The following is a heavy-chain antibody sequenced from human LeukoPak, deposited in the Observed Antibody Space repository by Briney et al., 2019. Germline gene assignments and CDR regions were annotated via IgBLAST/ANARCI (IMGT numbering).Heavy chain of an antibody. D-gene: IGHD3-10*01. J-gene: IGHJ4*02. CDR2: ISGSGGST. CDR1: GFTVSSSY. V-gene: IGHV3-23*01. Sequence: GGSLRLSCAASGFTVSSSYINWVRQAPGKGLEWVSAISGSGGSTYYADSVKGRFTISRDNSKNTLYLQMNSLRAEDTAVYYCAKDIKPYYGSGSYPNDYWGQGTLVTVSS. CDR3: AKDIKPYYGSGSYPNDY.